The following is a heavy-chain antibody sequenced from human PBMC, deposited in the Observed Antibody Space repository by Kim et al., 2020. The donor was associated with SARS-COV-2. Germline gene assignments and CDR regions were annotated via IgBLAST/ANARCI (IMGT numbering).Heavy chain of an antibody. D-gene: IGHD6-19*01. CDR3: ARLAGGAAERYYFDY. J-gene: IGHJ4*02. Sequence: SLKSRVTISVDTSKTQFSLKLSSVTAADTAVYYCARLAGGAAERYYFDYWGQGTLVTVSS. V-gene: IGHV4-39*01.